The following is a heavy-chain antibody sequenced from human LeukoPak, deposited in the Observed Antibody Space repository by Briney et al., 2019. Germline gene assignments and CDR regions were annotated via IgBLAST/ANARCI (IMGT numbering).Heavy chain of an antibody. CDR1: GGSISSYY. V-gene: IGHV4-59*08. CDR2: IYYSGST. D-gene: IGHD6-13*01. Sequence: SETLSLTCTVSGGSISSYYWSWIRQPPGKGLEWIGYIYYSGSTNYNPSLKSRVTISVDTSKNQFSLKLSSVTAADTAVYCCARQYSSSWYRWFDPWGQGTLVTVSS. J-gene: IGHJ5*02. CDR3: ARQYSSSWYRWFDP.